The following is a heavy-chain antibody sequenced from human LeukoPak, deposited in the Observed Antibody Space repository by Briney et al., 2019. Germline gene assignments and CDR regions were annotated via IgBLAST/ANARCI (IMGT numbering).Heavy chain of an antibody. Sequence: PGGSLRLSCAASGFTFSSYWMYWVRQASGKGLVWVANIKGDGSDKLFLDSLRGRFTISRDNAKNSLYLQMNNLRAEDTAVYYCARIGGSVDIGWFFDYWGQGTLVTVSS. CDR3: ARIGGSVDIGWFFDY. V-gene: IGHV3-7*01. CDR1: GFTFSSYW. D-gene: IGHD6-19*01. CDR2: IKGDGSDK. J-gene: IGHJ4*02.